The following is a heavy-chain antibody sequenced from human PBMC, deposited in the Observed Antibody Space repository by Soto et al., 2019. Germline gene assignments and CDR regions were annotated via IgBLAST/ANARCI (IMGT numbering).Heavy chain of an antibody. J-gene: IGHJ3*02. CDR3: ARQRIEAAFDAFDI. Sequence: PGESLKISCEGSGYRFTSYWIGWVRQMPGKGLEWMGIIYPGDSETRYSPSFQGQVTISADKSNTTAYLQWSGLKASDTSMYYCARQRIEAAFDAFDIWGQGTMVTVSS. V-gene: IGHV5-51*01. CDR1: GYRFTSYW. D-gene: IGHD6-13*01. CDR2: IYPGDSET.